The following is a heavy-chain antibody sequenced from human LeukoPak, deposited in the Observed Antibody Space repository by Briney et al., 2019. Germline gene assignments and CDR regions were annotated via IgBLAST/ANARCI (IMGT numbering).Heavy chain of an antibody. CDR1: GFTFSTYS. CDR2: ISSGSSFI. D-gene: IGHD2-8*01. V-gene: IGHV3-21*01. J-gene: IGHJ4*02. Sequence: GGSLRLSCEASGFTFSTYSMNWVRQAPGKGLEWVSSISSGSSFIYYADSVKGRFTISRDNAKNSLYLQMNSLRAEDTAVYYCASRSCTNSVCHFDYWGQGTLVTVSS. CDR3: ASRSCTNSVCHFDY.